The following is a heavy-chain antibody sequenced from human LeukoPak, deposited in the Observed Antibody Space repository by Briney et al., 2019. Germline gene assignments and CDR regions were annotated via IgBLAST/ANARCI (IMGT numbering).Heavy chain of an antibody. Sequence: GGSLRLSCEASGFTFTTYSMTWVRQAPGKGLEWVSIISSGSSAIFSADALKGRFTISRDDAKNLLYLDMNSLRAEDTAVYYCAREIPGYSSGFVTDWGQGTLVTVSS. D-gene: IGHD6-19*01. V-gene: IGHV3-21*01. J-gene: IGHJ4*02. CDR2: ISSGSSAI. CDR3: AREIPGYSSGFVTD. CDR1: GFTFTTYS.